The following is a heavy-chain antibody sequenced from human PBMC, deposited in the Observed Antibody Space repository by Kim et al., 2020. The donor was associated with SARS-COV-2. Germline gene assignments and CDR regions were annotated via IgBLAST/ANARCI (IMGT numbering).Heavy chain of an antibody. D-gene: IGHD6-19*01. V-gene: IGHV5-51*01. CDR2: IYPGDSDS. CDR3: VRHNSGWSEGDY. J-gene: IGHJ4*02. CDR1: GYNFPDYW. Sequence: GESLKISCKGSGYNFPDYWIAWVRQVPGKGLEWMGFIYPGDSDSKYSPSLQGQVTFSADKSTSTAYLQWSSLKASDSGIYYCVRHNSGWSEGDYWGQGTLVTVSS.